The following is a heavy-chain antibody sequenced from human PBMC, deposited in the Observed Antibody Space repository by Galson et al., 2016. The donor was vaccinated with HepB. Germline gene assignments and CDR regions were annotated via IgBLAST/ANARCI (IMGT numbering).Heavy chain of an antibody. CDR3: ARPGRYGDRSVAFDI. CDR2: IDPNGAR. J-gene: IGHJ3*02. Sequence: SVKVSCKASGYTLTAYHMHWVRQVPGQGLEWMGWIDPNGARNYARKFQGRVTMTRDTSISTAYMELSSLRSDDTAAYYCARPGRYGDRSVAFDIWGQGAMVTVSS. CDR1: GYTLTAYH. V-gene: IGHV1-2*02. D-gene: IGHD4-17*01.